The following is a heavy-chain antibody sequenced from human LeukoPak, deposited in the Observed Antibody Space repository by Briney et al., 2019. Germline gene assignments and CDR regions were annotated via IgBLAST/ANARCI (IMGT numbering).Heavy chain of an antibody. CDR3: ARVSNTDLDY. CDR2: IYYSGST. CDR1: GGSISTYY. Sequence: NPSETLSLTCTVSGGSISTYYWSWIRQPPGKGLEWIGYIYYSGSTNYNPSLKSRVTISVDTSKNQFSLKLSSVTAADTAVYYCARVSNTDLDYWGQGTLVTVSS. V-gene: IGHV4-59*01. J-gene: IGHJ4*02. D-gene: IGHD4-17*01.